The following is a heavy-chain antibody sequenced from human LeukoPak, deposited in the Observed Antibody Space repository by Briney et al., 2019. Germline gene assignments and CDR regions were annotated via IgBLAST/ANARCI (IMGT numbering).Heavy chain of an antibody. J-gene: IGHJ6*02. D-gene: IGHD3-22*01. CDR2: IYPGDSDT. Sequence: GESLKISCKGSGYSFTSYWIGWVRQMPGKGLGWMGIIYPGDSDTRYSPSFQGRVTISADKPISTAYLQWSSLKASDTAMYYCARTDSSGYYWYGMDVWGQGTTVTVSS. V-gene: IGHV5-51*04. CDR1: GYSFTSYW. CDR3: ARTDSSGYYWYGMDV.